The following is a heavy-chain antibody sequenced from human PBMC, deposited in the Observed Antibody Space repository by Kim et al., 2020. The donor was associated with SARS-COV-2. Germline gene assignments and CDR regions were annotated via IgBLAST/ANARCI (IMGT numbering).Heavy chain of an antibody. Sequence: GGSLRLSCAASGFIFSSYGMHWVRQAPGKGLVWVSRIYSDGGGTSYADSLKGRFTISRDNAKNTLYLQMNSLSAEDTAVYYCAREGPEIGEYYFDCWGQGTMVTV. CDR3: AREGPEIGEYYFDC. J-gene: IGHJ4*02. CDR2: IYSDGGGT. D-gene: IGHD3-10*01. V-gene: IGHV3-74*01. CDR1: GFIFSSYG.